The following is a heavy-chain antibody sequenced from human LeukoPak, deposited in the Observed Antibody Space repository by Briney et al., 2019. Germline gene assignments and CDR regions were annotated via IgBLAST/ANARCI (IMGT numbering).Heavy chain of an antibody. CDR1: GFTFSSYG. CDR3: ARGIVY. J-gene: IGHJ4*02. CDR2: ISGRGGST. Sequence: PGGSLRLSCAASGFTFSSYGMSWVRQAPGKGLEWVSAISGRGGSTYYADSVKGRFTISRDTSKNMVFLQMNSLRVEDTAVYYCARGIVYWGRGTLVTVSS. V-gene: IGHV3-23*01.